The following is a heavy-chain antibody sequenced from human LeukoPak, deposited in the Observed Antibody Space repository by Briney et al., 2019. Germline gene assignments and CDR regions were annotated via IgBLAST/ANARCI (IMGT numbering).Heavy chain of an antibody. V-gene: IGHV1-46*01. CDR1: GYTFTKYD. J-gene: IGHJ5*02. Sequence: GASVKVSCKASGYTFTKYDINWVRQATGQGLEWMGVINPTTGSTTKAPKFQGRVTMTRDTSTTTVYLELSSLRSEDTALYYCAKEGQQLIQGYWFDPWGQGTLVTVSS. CDR2: INPTTGST. CDR3: AKEGQQLIQGYWFDP. D-gene: IGHD4-11*01.